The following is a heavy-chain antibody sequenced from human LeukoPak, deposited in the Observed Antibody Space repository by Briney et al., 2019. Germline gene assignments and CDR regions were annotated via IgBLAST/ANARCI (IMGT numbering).Heavy chain of an antibody. CDR1: GLTFANQA. Sequence: GGSLRLSLEAPGLTFANQAISGVRRGPGGGWDGASAISGSGEKTYYADSVKVRFTISRDNSKNTLHLQMNSLRADDTAIYYCASHYGSGSDNWLDPWGQGTLVTVSS. J-gene: IGHJ5*02. CDR3: ASHYGSGSDNWLDP. CDR2: ISGSGEKT. V-gene: IGHV3-23*01. D-gene: IGHD3-10*01.